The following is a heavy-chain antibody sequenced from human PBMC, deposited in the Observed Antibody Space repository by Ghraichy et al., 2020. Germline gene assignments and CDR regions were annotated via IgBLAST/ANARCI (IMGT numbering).Heavy chain of an antibody. CDR2: MNPNSGNT. Sequence: ASVKVYCKASGYSFTSYDINWVRQATGQGLEWMGWMNPNSGNTGYAQKFQGRVTMTRNTSISTAYMELSSLRSEDTAVYYCARHYDYDFWSGYSLAGMDDWGQGTMVTVSS. J-gene: IGHJ6*02. V-gene: IGHV1-8*01. CDR3: ARHYDYDFWSGYSLAGMDD. D-gene: IGHD3-3*01. CDR1: GYSFTSYD.